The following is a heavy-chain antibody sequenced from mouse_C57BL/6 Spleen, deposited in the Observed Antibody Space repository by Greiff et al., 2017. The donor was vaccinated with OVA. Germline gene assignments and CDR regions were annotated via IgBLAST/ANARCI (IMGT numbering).Heavy chain of an antibody. J-gene: IGHJ2*01. Sequence: VQLQQPGAELVKPGASVKMSCKASGYTFTSYWITWVKQRPGQGLEWIGDIYPGSGSTNYNEKFKSKATLTVDTSSSTAYMQLSSLTSEDSAVYYCARDGYYDDYFDYWGQGTTLTVSS. V-gene: IGHV1-55*01. CDR1: GYTFTSYW. D-gene: IGHD2-3*01. CDR2: IYPGSGST. CDR3: ARDGYYDDYFDY.